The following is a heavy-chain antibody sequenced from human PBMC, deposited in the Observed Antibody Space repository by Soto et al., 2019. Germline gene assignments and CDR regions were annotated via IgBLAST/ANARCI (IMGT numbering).Heavy chain of an antibody. CDR1: GFTLSGYA. Sequence: EVQLVESGGGLAQPGGSLRLSCAASGFTLSGYAMDWVRQAPGKGLEYVSGISTNGVGTYYANSVQGRFTISRDNSKNTVYLQMGSRSPEDMAVYYCARRARPDFYYMDVWGKGTTVTVSS. CDR2: ISTNGVGT. D-gene: IGHD6-6*01. J-gene: IGHJ6*03. V-gene: IGHV3-64*01. CDR3: ARRARPDFYYMDV.